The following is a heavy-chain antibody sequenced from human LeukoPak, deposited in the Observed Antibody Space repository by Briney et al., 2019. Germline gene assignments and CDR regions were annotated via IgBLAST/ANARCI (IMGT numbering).Heavy chain of an antibody. V-gene: IGHV3-7*01. J-gene: IGHJ6*03. CDR3: ARYSYYNYMDV. Sequence: GGSLRLSCAASGFTFSTYWMSWVRQGPGKGLEWLANIKQDGSEKYYVDSVRGRFTISRDNAKNSLYLQMNSLRAEDTAVYYCARYSYYNYMDVWGKGTTVTVSS. CDR2: IKQDGSEK. CDR1: GFTFSTYW.